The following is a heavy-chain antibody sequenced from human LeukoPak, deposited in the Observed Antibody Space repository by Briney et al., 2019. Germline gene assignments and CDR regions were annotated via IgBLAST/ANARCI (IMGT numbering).Heavy chain of an antibody. CDR3: ARYESSAYGIDV. V-gene: IGHV4-39*01. CDR1: GGSISSSSTY. J-gene: IGHJ2*01. CDR2: IYYSGST. Sequence: SETLPLTCTVSGGSISSSSTYWGWIRQPPGMGLEWIGSIYYSGSTYYNPSLKSRVTISVDTSKNQFSLKVSSVAAADTAVYYCARYESSAYGIDVWGRGTLVTVSS. D-gene: IGHD3-22*01.